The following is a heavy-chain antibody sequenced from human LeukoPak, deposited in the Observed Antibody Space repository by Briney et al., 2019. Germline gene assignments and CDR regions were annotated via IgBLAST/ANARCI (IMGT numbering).Heavy chain of an antibody. J-gene: IGHJ6*02. Sequence: SETLSLTCTVSGGPIMSHYWSWIRQPPGKGLEWIGESNHFGSTDYNPSLKSRVTISVDTSKKQFFLNVRSVTDADTAVYFCARGRLQLWSFPLPYNNYAIDVWGQGTTVTVSS. D-gene: IGHD5-18*01. CDR3: ARGRLQLWSFPLPYNNYAIDV. CDR1: GGPIMSHY. CDR2: SNHFGST. V-gene: IGHV4-34*01.